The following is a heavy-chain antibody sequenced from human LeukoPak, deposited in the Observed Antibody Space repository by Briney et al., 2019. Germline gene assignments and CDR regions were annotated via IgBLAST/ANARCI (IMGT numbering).Heavy chain of an antibody. CDR1: GFTFSDHY. CDR3: VALLRGIGY. D-gene: IGHD3-10*01. Sequence: PGGSLRLSCAVSGFTFSDHYMDWVRQAPGKGLEWIGRSRNEGHSYSTDFAASVRGRSPLSRDHSRDSLYLQINSLRSDDTAVCYCVALLRGIGYWGQGTLVTVSS. CDR2: SRNEGHSYST. J-gene: IGHJ4*02. V-gene: IGHV3-72*01.